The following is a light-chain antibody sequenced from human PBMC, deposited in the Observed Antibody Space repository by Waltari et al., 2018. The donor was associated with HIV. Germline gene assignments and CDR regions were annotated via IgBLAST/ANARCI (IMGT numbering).Light chain of an antibody. Sequence: EIVLTQSPGTLSLSPGERVTLSCRASQSVSSSYLAWYQQTPGQAPRLLIYGASSRATGIPDRFSGSGSGTDFTLTISRLEPEDFAVYYCQQYGSSRWTFGQGTKVEIK. CDR3: QQYGSSRWT. J-gene: IGKJ1*01. CDR2: GAS. CDR1: QSVSSSY. V-gene: IGKV3-20*01.